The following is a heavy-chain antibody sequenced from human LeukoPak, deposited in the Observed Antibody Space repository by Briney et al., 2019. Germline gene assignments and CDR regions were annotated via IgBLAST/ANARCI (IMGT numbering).Heavy chain of an antibody. J-gene: IGHJ4*02. CDR2: ISNNGGYT. Sequence: GGSLRLSCAASGFTFSSYDMHWVRQATGKGLEWVSAISNNGGYTYYADSVQGRFTISRDNSKSTLCLQMNSLRAEDTAVYYCAKQLGYCSDGSCYFPYWGQGTLVTVSS. V-gene: IGHV3-23*01. D-gene: IGHD2-15*01. CDR3: AKQLGYCSDGSCYFPY. CDR1: GFTFSSYD.